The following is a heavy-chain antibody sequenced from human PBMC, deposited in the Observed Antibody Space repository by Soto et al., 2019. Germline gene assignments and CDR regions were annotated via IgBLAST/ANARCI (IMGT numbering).Heavy chain of an antibody. J-gene: IGHJ6*02. CDR2: IIPIFGTA. D-gene: IGHD5-12*01. CDR1: GGTFSSYA. V-gene: IGHV1-69*12. CDR3: ARRKVATIVDDYYYGMDV. Sequence: QVQLVQSGAEVKKPGSSVKVSCKASGGTFSSYAISWVRQAPGQGLEWMGGIIPIFGTANYAQKFQGRVTITADESTSTAYMELSSLRSEDTAVYYCARRKVATIVDDYYYGMDVWGQGTTVTVSS.